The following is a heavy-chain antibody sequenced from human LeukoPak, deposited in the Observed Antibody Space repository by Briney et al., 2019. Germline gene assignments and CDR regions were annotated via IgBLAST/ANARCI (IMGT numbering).Heavy chain of an antibody. Sequence: GGSLRLSCAASGFTFSSDWMHWVRQAPRKGLVWVSRINSDGSSTSYADSVKGRFTISRDNAKNTLYLQMNSLRAEDTAVYYCARQPAPPQYYYYYYYMDVWGKGTTVTISS. J-gene: IGHJ6*03. CDR2: INSDGSST. CDR1: GFTFSSDW. CDR3: ARQPAPPQYYYYYYYMDV. V-gene: IGHV3-74*01. D-gene: IGHD2-2*01.